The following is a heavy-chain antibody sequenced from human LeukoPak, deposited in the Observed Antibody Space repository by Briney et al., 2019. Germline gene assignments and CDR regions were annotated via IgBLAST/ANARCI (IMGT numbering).Heavy chain of an antibody. V-gene: IGHV3-9*01. CDR2: ISWNSGSI. J-gene: IGHJ4*02. D-gene: IGHD6-6*01. CDR3: AKDATDSSSSPFDY. Sequence: PGRSLRLSCAASGFTFDDYAMHWVRHAPGKGLEWVSGISWNSGSIGYADSVKGRFTISRDNAKNSLYLQMNSLRAEDTALYYCAKDATDSSSSPFDYWGQGTLVTVSS. CDR1: GFTFDDYA.